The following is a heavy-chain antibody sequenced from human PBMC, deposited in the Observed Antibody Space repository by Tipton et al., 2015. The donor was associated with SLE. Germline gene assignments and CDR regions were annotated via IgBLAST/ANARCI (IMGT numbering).Heavy chain of an antibody. V-gene: IGHV4-61*02. CDR1: GGSISSGSYY. CDR3: ARGGRLVEGPMDV. Sequence: TLSLTCTVSGGSISSGSYYWSWIRQPAGKGLEWIGRIYTSGSTNYNPSLKSRVTISVDTSKNQFSLKLSSVTAADTAVYYCARGGRLVEGPMDVWGKGTPVTVSS. J-gene: IGHJ6*03. CDR2: IYTSGST. D-gene: IGHD6-19*01.